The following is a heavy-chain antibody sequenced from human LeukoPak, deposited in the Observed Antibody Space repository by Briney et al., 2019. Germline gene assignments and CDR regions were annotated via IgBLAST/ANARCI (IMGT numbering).Heavy chain of an antibody. CDR1: GGSISNYY. CDR2: IYYSGST. CDR3: ARETRDEYSSSWYGAQLKNWFDP. Sequence: SETLSLTCTVSGGSISNYYWSWIRQPPGKGLEWIGYIYYSGSTNYNPSLKSRVTISVDTSKNQFSLKLSSVTAADTAVYYCARETRDEYSSSWYGAQLKNWFDPWGQGTLVTVSS. J-gene: IGHJ5*02. D-gene: IGHD6-13*01. V-gene: IGHV4-59*01.